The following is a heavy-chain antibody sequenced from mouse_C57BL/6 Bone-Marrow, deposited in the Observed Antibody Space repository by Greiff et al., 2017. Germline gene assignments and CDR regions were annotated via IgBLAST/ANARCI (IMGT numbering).Heavy chain of an antibody. CDR1: GYTFTDYY. CDR3: ARGYYYGSLFAY. Sequence: EVQLQQSGPVLVKPGASVKMSCKASGYTFTDYYMNWVKQSHGKSLEWIGVIHPYNGGTSYNQKFKGKATLTVDKSSSTAYMELNSLTSEDSAVYYCARGYYYGSLFAYWGQGTLVTVSA. J-gene: IGHJ3*01. V-gene: IGHV1-19*01. D-gene: IGHD1-1*01. CDR2: IHPYNGGT.